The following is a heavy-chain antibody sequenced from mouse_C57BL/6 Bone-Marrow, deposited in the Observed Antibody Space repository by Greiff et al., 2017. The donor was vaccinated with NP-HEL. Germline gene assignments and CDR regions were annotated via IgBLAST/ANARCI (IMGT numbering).Heavy chain of an antibody. Sequence: EVKLVESGGGLVQPGGSLKLSCAASGFTFSDYYMYWVSQTPEKRLEWVAYISNGGGSTYYPDTVKGRFTISRDNAKNTLYLQMSRLKSEDTAMYYCARLGRGDYAMDYWGQGTSVTVSS. D-gene: IGHD4-1*01. CDR2: ISNGGGST. CDR3: ARLGRGDYAMDY. J-gene: IGHJ4*01. V-gene: IGHV5-12*01. CDR1: GFTFSDYY.